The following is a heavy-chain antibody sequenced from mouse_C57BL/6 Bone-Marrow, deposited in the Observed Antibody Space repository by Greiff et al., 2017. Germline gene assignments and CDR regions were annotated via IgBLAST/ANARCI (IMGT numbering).Heavy chain of an antibody. CDR2: IHPNSGST. D-gene: IGHD1-1*01. J-gene: IGHJ4*01. Sequence: QVQLQQPGAELVKPGASVKLSCKASGYTFTSYWMHWVKQRPGQGLEWIGMIHPNSGSTNYNEKFKSKATLTVDKSSSTAYMQLSSLTSEDSAVYYCAKEGITTVVAPDAMDYWGQGTSVTVSS. V-gene: IGHV1-64*01. CDR1: GYTFTSYW. CDR3: AKEGITTVVAPDAMDY.